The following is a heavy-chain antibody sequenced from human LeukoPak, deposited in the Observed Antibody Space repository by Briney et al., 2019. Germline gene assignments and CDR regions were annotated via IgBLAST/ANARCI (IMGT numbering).Heavy chain of an antibody. V-gene: IGHV4-34*01. Sequence: SETLSLTCAVYGGSFSGYYWSWIRQPSGKGLEWIGEINHSGSTNYNPSLKSRVTISVDTSKNQFSLKLSSVTAADTAVYYCARQKVDRGWFDPWGQGTLVTVSS. J-gene: IGHJ5*02. CDR3: ARQKVDRGWFDP. CDR2: INHSGST. CDR1: GGSFSGYY.